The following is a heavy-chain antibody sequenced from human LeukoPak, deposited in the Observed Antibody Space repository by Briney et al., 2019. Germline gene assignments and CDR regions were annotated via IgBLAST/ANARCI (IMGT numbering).Heavy chain of an antibody. CDR1: GGTFSSYA. Sequence: GSSVKVSCKASGGTFSSYAISWVRQAPGQGLEWMGGIISIFGTANYAQKFQGRVTITADESTSTAYMELSSLRSEDTAVYYCARGPTTVVTLYYFDYWGQGTLVTVSS. CDR3: ARGPTTVVTLYYFDY. D-gene: IGHD4-23*01. V-gene: IGHV1-69*01. CDR2: IISIFGTA. J-gene: IGHJ4*02.